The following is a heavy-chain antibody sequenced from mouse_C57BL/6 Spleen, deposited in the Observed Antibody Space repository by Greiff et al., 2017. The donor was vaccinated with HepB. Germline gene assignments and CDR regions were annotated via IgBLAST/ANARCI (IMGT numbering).Heavy chain of an antibody. Sequence: VQLQQSGPELVKPGASVKISCKASGYAFSSSWVNWVKQRPGKGLEWIGRIYPGDGDTNYNGKFKGKATLTADKSSRTAYMQLSSLTSEDSAVYFCARSGYYGSSFFDYWGQGTTLTVSS. V-gene: IGHV1-82*01. CDR1: GYAFSSSW. CDR3: ARSGYYGSSFFDY. J-gene: IGHJ2*01. D-gene: IGHD1-1*01. CDR2: IYPGDGDT.